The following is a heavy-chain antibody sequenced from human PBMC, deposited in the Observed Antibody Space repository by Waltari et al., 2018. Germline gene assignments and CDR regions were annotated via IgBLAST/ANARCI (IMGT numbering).Heavy chain of an antibody. D-gene: IGHD3-3*01. V-gene: IGHV4-59*01. CDR1: VGSISSYY. CDR2: IYYSGST. J-gene: IGHJ4*02. CDR3: ARSYDFWSGYYFDY. Sequence: QVQLQESGPGLVKPSETLSLTCTVSVGSISSYYWSWIRQPPGKGLEWIGYIYYSGSTNYNPSLKSRVTISVDTSKNQFSLKLSSVTAADTAVYYCARSYDFWSGYYFDYWGQGTLVTVSS.